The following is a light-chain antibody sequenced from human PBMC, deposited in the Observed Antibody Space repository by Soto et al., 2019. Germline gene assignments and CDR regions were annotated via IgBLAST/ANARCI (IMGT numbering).Light chain of an antibody. Sequence: DIQMARSPSSVSASVPPALTITCRASQDISTWLAWYQQKSGKAPKLLIYAASSLFSGVPSRFSGSGSGTDFTLTISSLQPEDFATYYCQQADSLPLVTFGQGTRLEIK. CDR3: QQADSLPLVT. CDR1: QDISTW. CDR2: AAS. V-gene: IGKV1-12*01. J-gene: IGKJ5*01.